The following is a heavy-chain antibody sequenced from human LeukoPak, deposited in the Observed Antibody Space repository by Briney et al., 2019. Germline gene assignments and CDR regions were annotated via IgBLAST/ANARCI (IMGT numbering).Heavy chain of an antibody. Sequence: SETLSLTCTVSGGSISSYYWSWIRQPPGKGLEWIGYIYYSGSTNYNPSLKSRVTISVDTSKNQFSPKLSSVTAADTAVYYCARDKTLYYYDSTGVWYFDLWGRGTLVTVSS. D-gene: IGHD3-22*01. CDR1: GGSISSYY. CDR2: IYYSGST. V-gene: IGHV4-59*01. CDR3: ARDKTLYYYDSTGVWYFDL. J-gene: IGHJ2*01.